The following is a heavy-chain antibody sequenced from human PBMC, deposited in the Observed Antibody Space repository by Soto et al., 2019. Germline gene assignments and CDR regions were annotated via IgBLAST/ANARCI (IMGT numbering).Heavy chain of an antibody. J-gene: IGHJ6*02. CDR2: ISYDGSNK. V-gene: IGHV3-30-3*01. CDR1: GFTFSSYA. Sequence: GGSLRLSCAASGFTFSSYAMHWVRQAPGKGLEWVAVISYDGSNKYYADSVKGRFTISRDNSKNTLYLQMNSLRAEDTAVYYCARAPSPYDFWSGYYVRRSFEYYYYGMDVWGQGTTVTVS. D-gene: IGHD3-3*01. CDR3: ARAPSPYDFWSGYYVRRSFEYYYYGMDV.